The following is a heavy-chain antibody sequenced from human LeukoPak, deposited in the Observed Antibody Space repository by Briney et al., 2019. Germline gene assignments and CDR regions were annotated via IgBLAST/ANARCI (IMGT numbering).Heavy chain of an antibody. D-gene: IGHD2-15*01. V-gene: IGHV1-69*05. CDR3: ARARVASNHNYYYYMDV. Sequence: SVKDSCKASGGTFSSYAISWVRQAPGQGLEWMGGIIPIFGTANYAQKFQGRVTITTDESTSTAYMELSSLRSEDTAVYYCARARVASNHNYYYYMDVWGKGTTVTVSS. CDR2: IIPIFGTA. CDR1: GGTFSSYA. J-gene: IGHJ6*03.